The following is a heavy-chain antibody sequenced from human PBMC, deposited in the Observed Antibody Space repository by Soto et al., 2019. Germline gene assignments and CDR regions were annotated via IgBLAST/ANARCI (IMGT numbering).Heavy chain of an antibody. Sequence: QVQLVQSGAEVKKPGASVKVSCKASGYTFTGYYMHWVRQAPGQGLEWMGWINPNSGGTNYAQKFQGWVTMTRDTSISTAYMELSRLRSDDTAVYYCARDQGCSGGSCYRNWFDPWGQGTLVTVSS. J-gene: IGHJ5*02. CDR2: INPNSGGT. D-gene: IGHD2-15*01. CDR3: ARDQGCSGGSCYRNWFDP. V-gene: IGHV1-2*04. CDR1: GYTFTGYY.